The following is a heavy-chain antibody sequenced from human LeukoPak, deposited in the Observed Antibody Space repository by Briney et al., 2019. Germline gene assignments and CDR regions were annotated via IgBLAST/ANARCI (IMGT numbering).Heavy chain of an antibody. Sequence: SETLSLTCAVSGASVSGSNFYWGWIRQPPGKGLEWIGNIYSSGSTYYNASLQSRVTISIDTSKNQFSLRLNSVTAADTAMYFCAKSGGYGLIDYWGQGTRVIVSS. CDR1: GASVSGSNFY. CDR3: AKSGGYGLIDY. J-gene: IGHJ4*02. D-gene: IGHD1-26*01. V-gene: IGHV4-39*01. CDR2: IYSSGST.